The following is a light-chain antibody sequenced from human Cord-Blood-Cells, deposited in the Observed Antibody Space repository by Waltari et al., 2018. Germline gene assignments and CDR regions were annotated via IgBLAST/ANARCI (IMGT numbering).Light chain of an antibody. CDR2: GAS. J-gene: IGKJ3*01. V-gene: IGKV3-15*01. CDR1: QRVSSN. CDR3: QQYNNWPLT. Sequence: EIVMTQSPATLSVSPGERANLSCRASQRVSSNLAWYQQKPGQAPRLLIYGASTRATGIPARFSGSGSGTEFTLTISSLQSEDFAVYYCQQYNNWPLTFGPGTKVDIK.